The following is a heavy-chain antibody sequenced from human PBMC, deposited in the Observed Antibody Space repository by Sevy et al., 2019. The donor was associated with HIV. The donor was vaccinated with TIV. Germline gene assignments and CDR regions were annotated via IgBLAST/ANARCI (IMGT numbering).Heavy chain of an antibody. D-gene: IGHD5-12*01. CDR2: VGPAGDP. CDR1: GFTFSSYD. V-gene: IGHV3-13*05. CDR3: ARSGGYSDYGMDV. J-gene: IGHJ6*02. Sequence: GGSLRLSCVASGFTFSSYDMHWVRQVTGKGLEWVSGVGPAGDPFYPGCVKGRFTISRENAKNSFYLQMNSLRAGDTAVYYCARSGGYSDYGMDVWGQGTTVTVSS.